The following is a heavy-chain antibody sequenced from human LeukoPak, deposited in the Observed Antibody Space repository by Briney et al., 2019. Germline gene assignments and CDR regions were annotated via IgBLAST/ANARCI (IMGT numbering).Heavy chain of an antibody. V-gene: IGHV3-9*01. D-gene: IGHD6-13*01. CDR1: GFTFDDYA. CDR3: AKAEYSSLDY. J-gene: IGHJ4*02. CDR2: ISWNSGSI. Sequence: PGGSLRLSCAASGFTFDDYAMHWGRQAPGKGLEWVSGISWNSGSIGYADSVKGRFTISRDNAKNSLYLQMNSLRAEDTALYYCAKAEYSSLDYWGQGTLVTVSS.